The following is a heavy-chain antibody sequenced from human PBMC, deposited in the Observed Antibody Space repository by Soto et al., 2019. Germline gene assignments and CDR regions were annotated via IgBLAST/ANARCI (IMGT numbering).Heavy chain of an antibody. CDR1: GGSISNYY. Sequence: QVQLQESGPGLVKPSETLSLTCTVSGGSISNYYCSWIRQPPGKGLEWIAYIYYSGSTNYNPSLKSRVTISVDTSKNQCSLKLSSVTAADTAVYYWARYCSGGSCYLDPWGQGTLVTVSS. D-gene: IGHD2-15*01. J-gene: IGHJ5*02. CDR3: ARYCSGGSCYLDP. V-gene: IGHV4-59*08. CDR2: IYYSGST.